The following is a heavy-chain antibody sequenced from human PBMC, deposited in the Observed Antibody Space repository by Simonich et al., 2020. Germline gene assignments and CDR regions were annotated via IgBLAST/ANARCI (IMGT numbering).Heavy chain of an antibody. CDR2: IIPNPGIA. CDR1: GGTFSSYA. Sequence: QVQLVQSGAEVKKPGSSVKVSCKASGGTFSSYAISWVRQAPGQGLEWVGWIIPNPGIANYAQKFQGRVTITADKSASTANMELSSMRSEDTAVYYCARGGLADRRIVYYYYMDVWGKGTTVTVSS. J-gene: IGHJ6*03. CDR3: ARGGLADRRIVYYYYMDV. D-gene: IGHD2-15*01. V-gene: IGHV1-69*09.